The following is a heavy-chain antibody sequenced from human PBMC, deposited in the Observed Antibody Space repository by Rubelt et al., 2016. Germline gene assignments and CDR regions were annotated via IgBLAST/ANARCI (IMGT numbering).Heavy chain of an antibody. D-gene: IGHD2-15*01. CDR2: ISHDESDK. CDR3: ATGHGGH. V-gene: IGHV3-30*03. Sequence: QVQLVESGGGVVPPGRSLRLSCAASGFTFSSYEMNWVRQAPGKGLEWVAIISHDESDKSYADSVKGRFTISRDNAKNPLYLQMNSLRAEDSAVYYCATGHGGHWGQGTLVTVSS. J-gene: IGHJ4*02. CDR1: GFTFSSYE.